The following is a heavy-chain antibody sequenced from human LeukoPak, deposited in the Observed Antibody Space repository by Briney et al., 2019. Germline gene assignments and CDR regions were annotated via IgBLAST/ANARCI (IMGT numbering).Heavy chain of an antibody. Sequence: EGSLRLSCAASGFTFSSYSMNWVRQAPGKGLEWVSYISSSSSTIYYADSVKGRFTISRDNAKNSLYLQMNSLRAEDTAAYYCARASRDSSGYYSPWDAFDIWGQGTMVTVSS. V-gene: IGHV3-48*04. CDR3: ARASRDSSGYYSPWDAFDI. CDR2: ISSSSSTI. CDR1: GFTFSSYS. J-gene: IGHJ3*02. D-gene: IGHD3-22*01.